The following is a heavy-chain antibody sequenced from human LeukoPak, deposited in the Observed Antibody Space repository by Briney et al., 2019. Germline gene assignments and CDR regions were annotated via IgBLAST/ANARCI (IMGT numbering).Heavy chain of an antibody. D-gene: IGHD5-18*01. CDR1: GYTVTDHY. J-gene: IGHJ4*02. CDR2: INPNSGGT. Sequence: SVKVSCQASGYTVTDHYLHWVRPAPGQGLEWMGWINPNSGGTNYAQTFQGRVTMTRDTSINTAYMELSSLTSDDTAMYYCARDAYSGFSYSYNMDYWGQGTLVTVSS. V-gene: IGHV1-2*02. CDR3: ARDAYSGFSYSYNMDY.